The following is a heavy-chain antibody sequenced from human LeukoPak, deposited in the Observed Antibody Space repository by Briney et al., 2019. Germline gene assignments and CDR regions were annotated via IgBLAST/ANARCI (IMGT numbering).Heavy chain of an antibody. J-gene: IGHJ4*02. CDR1: GFTFSSYS. V-gene: IGHV3-21*01. CDR3: ARALGFDWLLSPFVDY. CDR2: ISSSSSYI. D-gene: IGHD3-9*01. Sequence: GGSLRLSCAASGFTFSSYSMNWVRQAPGKGLEWVSSISSSSSYIYYADSVKGRFTISRDNSKNTLYLQMNSLRAEDTAVYYCARALGFDWLLSPFVDYWGQGTLVTVSS.